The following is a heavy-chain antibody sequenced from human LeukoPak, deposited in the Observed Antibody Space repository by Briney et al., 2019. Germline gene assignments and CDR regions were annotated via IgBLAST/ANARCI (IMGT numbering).Heavy chain of an antibody. CDR3: ARHLNTFDQGGASYYYIDV. J-gene: IGHJ6*03. CDR2: LFYSGNS. D-gene: IGHD3-16*01. V-gene: IGHV4-59*08. Sequence: PSETLSLTCTVSGGSMSYYYWSWIRQPPGKGLEWIGNLFYSGNSNYNPSLKSRVTISIDTSKSQFSLKLTSVTAAATAVYYCARHLNTFDQGGASYYYIDVWGKGTTVAVSS. CDR1: GGSMSYYY.